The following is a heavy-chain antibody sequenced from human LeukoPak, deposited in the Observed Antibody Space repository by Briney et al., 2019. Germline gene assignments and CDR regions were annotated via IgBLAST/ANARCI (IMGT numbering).Heavy chain of an antibody. CDR1: GGSMSSSTYY. V-gene: IGHV4-39*01. CDR3: ARIVVPLGWFDP. D-gene: IGHD3-22*01. J-gene: IGHJ5*02. Sequence: PSETLSLTCTVSGGSMSSSTYYWGWIRQPPGKGLEWIGSIYYSGSTYYNPSLKSRVTISVDTSKNQFSLKLSSVTAADTAVYYCARIVVPLGWFDPWGQGTLVTVSS. CDR2: IYYSGST.